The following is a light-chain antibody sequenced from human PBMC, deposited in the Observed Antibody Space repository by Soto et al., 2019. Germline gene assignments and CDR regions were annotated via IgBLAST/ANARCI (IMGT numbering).Light chain of an antibody. J-gene: IGLJ1*01. CDR1: SSDVGGYDY. CDR2: EVS. CDR3: SSYTSSSTYV. V-gene: IGLV2-14*01. Sequence: QSVLTQPASVSGSPGQSITISCTGTSSDVGGYDYVSWYQQHPGKAPKLFIYEVSNRPSGXXXXXXXXXXXXXXXLTISGLQADDEADYYCSSYTSSSTYVFGTGTKVTVL.